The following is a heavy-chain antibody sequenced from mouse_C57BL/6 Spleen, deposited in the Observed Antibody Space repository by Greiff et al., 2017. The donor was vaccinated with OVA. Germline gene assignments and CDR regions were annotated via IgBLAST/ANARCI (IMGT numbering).Heavy chain of an antibody. J-gene: IGHJ2*01. Sequence: LVESGAELVRPGASVTLSCKASGYTFTDYEMHWVKQTPVHGLEWIGAIDPETGGTAYNQKFKGKAILTADKSSSTAYMELRSLTSEDSAVYYCTRNGIGDYWGQGTTLTVSS. CDR2: IDPETGGT. D-gene: IGHD1-1*01. CDR1: GYTFTDYE. V-gene: IGHV1-15*01. CDR3: TRNGIGDY.